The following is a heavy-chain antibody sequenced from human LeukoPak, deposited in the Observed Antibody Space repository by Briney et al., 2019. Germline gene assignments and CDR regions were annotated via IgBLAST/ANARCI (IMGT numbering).Heavy chain of an antibody. V-gene: IGHV1-18*01. D-gene: IGHD6-13*01. CDR1: GYTFTSYG. Sequence: ASVKVSCKASGYTFTSYGISWVRQAPGQGLEWMGWISAYNGNTNNAQKLQGRVTITADKSTSTAYMELSSLRSEDTAVYYCARTRQQLVAYNWFDPWGQGTLVTVSS. CDR2: ISAYNGNT. CDR3: ARTRQQLVAYNWFDP. J-gene: IGHJ5*02.